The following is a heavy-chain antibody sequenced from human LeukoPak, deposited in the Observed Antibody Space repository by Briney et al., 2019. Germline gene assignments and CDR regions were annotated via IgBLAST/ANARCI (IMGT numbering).Heavy chain of an antibody. D-gene: IGHD5-12*01. Sequence: GGSLSLSCAASEFPFSSYPMSWVRQAPGRGLDWVPAFSGSGGSTYYADSVKGRFTISRDHSKNTLYLQMNSLRAEDTAVYYCGKAGWRQRYSGYGPFDYWGQGSLVTVSS. CDR1: EFPFSSYP. CDR3: GKAGWRQRYSGYGPFDY. V-gene: IGHV3-23*01. CDR2: FSGSGGST. J-gene: IGHJ4*02.